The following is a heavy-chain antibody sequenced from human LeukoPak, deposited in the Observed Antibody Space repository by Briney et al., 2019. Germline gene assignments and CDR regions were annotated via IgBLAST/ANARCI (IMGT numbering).Heavy chain of an antibody. D-gene: IGHD6-6*01. Sequence: PGGSLRLSCAASGFTFSDDWMSWIRQAPGKGLEWVANIKEDGSDKYYVDSVKGRFTISRDNAKNSLYFQMNSLRAEDTAVYYCARDRLGFHYWGQGTLVTVSS. V-gene: IGHV3-7*01. CDR3: ARDRLGFHY. J-gene: IGHJ4*01. CDR2: IKEDGSDK. CDR1: GFTFSDDW.